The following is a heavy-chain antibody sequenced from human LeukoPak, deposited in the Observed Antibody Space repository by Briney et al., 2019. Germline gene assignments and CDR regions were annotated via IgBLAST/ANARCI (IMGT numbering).Heavy chain of an antibody. V-gene: IGHV3-74*01. J-gene: IGHJ4*02. Sequence: GGALRLSCLASGFTFSSYWMHWVRQAPGKGLVWVSRIFGDGSSTHYADSVKGRFTISRDNAKKTLYLQMNSLRAEDTAVYYCARDLNYWGQGTLVTVS. CDR2: IFGDGSST. CDR1: GFTFSSYW. CDR3: ARDLNY.